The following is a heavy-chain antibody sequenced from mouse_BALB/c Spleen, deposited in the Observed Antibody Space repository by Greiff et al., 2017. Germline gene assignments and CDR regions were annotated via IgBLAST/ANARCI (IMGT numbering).Heavy chain of an antibody. Sequence: EVHLVESGGGLVQPGGSRKLSCAASGFTFSDYGMAWVRQAPGKGPEWVAFISNLAYSIYYADTVTGRFTISRENAKNTLYLEMSSLRSEDTAMYYCARDLTGPFDYWGQGTTLTVSS. V-gene: IGHV5-15*02. D-gene: IGHD4-1*01. CDR1: GFTFSDYG. J-gene: IGHJ2*01. CDR2: ISNLAYSI. CDR3: ARDLTGPFDY.